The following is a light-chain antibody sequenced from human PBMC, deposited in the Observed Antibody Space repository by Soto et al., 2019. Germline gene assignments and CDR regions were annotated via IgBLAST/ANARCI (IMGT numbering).Light chain of an antibody. CDR2: DTS. CDR3: QQRSSWLT. J-gene: IGKJ4*01. CDR1: QSIRNF. V-gene: IGKV3-11*01. Sequence: ETVLTQSPATLSLSPGERATPSCRASQSIRNFLAWYQQKPGQAPRLLIYDTSNRATGIPARFSGSGSGTDFTLTISSLEPEDCAVYYCQQRSSWLTFGGGTKVDIK.